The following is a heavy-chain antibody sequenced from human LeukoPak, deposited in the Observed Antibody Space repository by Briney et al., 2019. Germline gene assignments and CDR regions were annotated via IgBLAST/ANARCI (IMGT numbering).Heavy chain of an antibody. CDR3: ARELIGLGESRGYFDS. V-gene: IGHV3-53*01. CDR1: GFTVRSNY. D-gene: IGHD3-10*01. J-gene: IGHJ4*02. CDR2: IYSGDST. Sequence: GGSLRLSSAASGFTVRSNYMSWVRQAPGKGLEWVSVIYSGDSTSYADSVKGRFTISRDNSKNTLYLQINSLRAEDTAVYYCARELIGLGESRGYFDSWGQGTLVTVSS.